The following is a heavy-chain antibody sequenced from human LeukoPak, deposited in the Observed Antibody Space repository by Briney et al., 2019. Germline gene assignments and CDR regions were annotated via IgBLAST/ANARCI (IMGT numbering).Heavy chain of an antibody. J-gene: IGHJ4*02. CDR1: GFTFSSYA. V-gene: IGHV3-23*01. Sequence: GGSLRLSCAASGFTFSSYAMSWVRQAPGKGLEWVSAISGSGGSTYYADSVKGRFTISRDNSKNTLYLQMNSLRAEDTAVYYCAKAIDFWSGYPTYYFDYWGQGTLVTVSS. CDR3: AKAIDFWSGYPTYYFDY. D-gene: IGHD3-3*01. CDR2: ISGSGGST.